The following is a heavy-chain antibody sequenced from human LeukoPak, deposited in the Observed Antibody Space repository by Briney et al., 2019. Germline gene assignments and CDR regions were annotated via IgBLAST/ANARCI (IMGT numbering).Heavy chain of an antibody. V-gene: IGHV3-23*01. Sequence: GGSLRLSCVASGFTFSNYGMNWVRQAPGKGLEWVSAISGTGGSTYYADSVKGRFTISRDNSKNTLYLQMNSLRAEDTAVYYCAKEHSSGWYGSYPPDCWGQGTLVTVSS. CDR2: ISGTGGST. CDR1: GFTFSNYG. CDR3: AKEHSSGWYGSYPPDC. D-gene: IGHD6-19*01. J-gene: IGHJ4*02.